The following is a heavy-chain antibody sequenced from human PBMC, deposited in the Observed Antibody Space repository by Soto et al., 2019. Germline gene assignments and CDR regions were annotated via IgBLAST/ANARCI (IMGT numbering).Heavy chain of an antibody. CDR2: INPSGGST. Sequence: QVQLVQSGAEVKKPGASVKVSCKASGYTFTGYYMHWVRQAPGQGLEWMGIINPSGGSTSYAQKFQGRVTMTRDTSTSTVYMELSSLRSEDTAVYYCARVSGIAVAGQGFFDYWGQGTLVTVSS. D-gene: IGHD6-19*01. CDR3: ARVSGIAVAGQGFFDY. J-gene: IGHJ4*02. V-gene: IGHV1-46*01. CDR1: GYTFTGYY.